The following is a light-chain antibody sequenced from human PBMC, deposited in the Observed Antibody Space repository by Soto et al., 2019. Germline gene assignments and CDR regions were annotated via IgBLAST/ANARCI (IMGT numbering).Light chain of an antibody. CDR1: SRDVGGYNY. CDR3: SSYTSSSTLVV. V-gene: IGLV2-14*01. Sequence: QSVLTQPASVSGSPGQSITISCTGTSRDVGGYNYVSRYQQHPGKAPKLMIYEVSNRPSGVSNRFSCSKSGNTASLTITGLQAEDEADYYCSSYTSSSTLVVFGGGTKLTVL. J-gene: IGLJ2*01. CDR2: EVS.